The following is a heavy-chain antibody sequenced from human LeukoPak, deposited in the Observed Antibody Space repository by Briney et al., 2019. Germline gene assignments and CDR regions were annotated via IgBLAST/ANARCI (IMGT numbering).Heavy chain of an antibody. CDR3: ARDGSGWEYYFDY. Sequence: TSETLSLTCTVSGGSISSGGYYWSWIRQHPGKGLERIGYIYYSGSTYYNPSLKSRVTISVDTSKNQFSLKLSSVTAADTAVYYCARDGSGWEYYFDYWGQGTLVTVSS. D-gene: IGHD6-19*01. J-gene: IGHJ4*02. V-gene: IGHV4-31*03. CDR2: IYYSGST. CDR1: GGSISSGGYY.